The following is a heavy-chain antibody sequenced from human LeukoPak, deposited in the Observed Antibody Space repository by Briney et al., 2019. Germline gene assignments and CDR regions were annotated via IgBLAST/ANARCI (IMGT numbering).Heavy chain of an antibody. V-gene: IGHV1-18*01. D-gene: IGHD2-15*01. CDR3: SRSGPGSCSGGSCYSNY. J-gene: IGHJ4*02. CDR1: GYTFTNFG. Sequence: ASVTVSCTASGYTFTNFGISWVRQAPGQGLEWMGWISAYNGNTNYAQRLQGRITMTTDTSTNTAYMDLRSLRSDDTAVYYCSRSGPGSCSGGSCYSNYWGQGTLVTVSS. CDR2: ISAYNGNT.